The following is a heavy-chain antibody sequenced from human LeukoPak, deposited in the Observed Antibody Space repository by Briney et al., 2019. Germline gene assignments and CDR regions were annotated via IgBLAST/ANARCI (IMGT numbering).Heavy chain of an antibody. CDR1: GYTFTSYG. D-gene: IGHD5-12*01. J-gene: IGHJ4*02. CDR3: ARRYSGYDPTPYYFDY. V-gene: IGHV1-18*01. Sequence: ASVKVSCKASGYTFTSYGISWVRQAPGQGLEWMGWISAYNGNTNYAQKLQGRVTMTTDTPTSTTYMELRSLRSDDTAVYYCARRYSGYDPTPYYFDYWGQGTLVTVSS. CDR2: ISAYNGNT.